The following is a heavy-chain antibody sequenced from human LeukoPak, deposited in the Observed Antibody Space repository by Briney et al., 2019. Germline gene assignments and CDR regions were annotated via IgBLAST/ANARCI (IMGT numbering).Heavy chain of an antibody. Sequence: GGSLRLSCAASEFTFSSYTINWVRQAPGKGLEWVSSISSTSTYISYADSVKGRFTIARDNAKNSLYLQMNSLRAEDTAVYYCARGGGNFDYWGQGTLVTVSS. CDR3: ARGGGNFDY. V-gene: IGHV3-21*01. D-gene: IGHD2-15*01. CDR2: ISSTSTYI. CDR1: EFTFSSYT. J-gene: IGHJ4*02.